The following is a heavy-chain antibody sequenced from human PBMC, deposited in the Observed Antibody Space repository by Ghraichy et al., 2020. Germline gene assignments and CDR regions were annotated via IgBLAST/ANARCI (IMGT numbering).Heavy chain of an antibody. Sequence: SETLSLTCTVSGGSISRNYWSWIRQAPGKGLECIGYVSASGSTNYNPSLKSRVTMSIDTSKNQFSLELTSVTAADTAVYYCARSEDAGRDCWGQGTLVTVSS. CDR1: GGSISRNY. CDR3: ARSEDAGRDC. J-gene: IGHJ4*02. V-gene: IGHV4-4*09. CDR2: VSASGST. D-gene: IGHD1-26*01.